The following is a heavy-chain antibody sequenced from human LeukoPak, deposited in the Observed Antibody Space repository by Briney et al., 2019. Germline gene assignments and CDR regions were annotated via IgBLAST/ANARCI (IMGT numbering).Heavy chain of an antibody. Sequence: GESLKISCKGSGYSFTSYWIGWVRQMPGKGLEWMGIIYPGDSDTRYSPSFQGQVTISADKSISTAYLQWSSLKASDTAMCYCARHRVYYYDTSGHRGWFDPWGQGTLVTVSS. J-gene: IGHJ5*02. D-gene: IGHD3-22*01. V-gene: IGHV5-51*01. CDR3: ARHRVYYYDTSGHRGWFDP. CDR2: IYPGDSDT. CDR1: GYSFTSYW.